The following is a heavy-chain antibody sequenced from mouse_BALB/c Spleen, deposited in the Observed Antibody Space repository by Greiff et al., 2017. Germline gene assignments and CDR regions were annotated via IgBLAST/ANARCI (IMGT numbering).Heavy chain of an antibody. J-gene: IGHJ3*01. V-gene: IGHV5-9*03. CDR1: GFTFSSYT. D-gene: IGHD1-1*01. CDR3: ASPGSSPSWFAY. CDR2: ISSGGGNT. Sequence: EVKLVESGGGLVKPGGSLKLSCAASGFTFSSYTMSWVRQTPEKRLEWVATISSGGGNTYYPDSVKGRFTISRDNAKNNLYLQMSSLRSEDTALYYCASPGSSPSWFAYWGQGTLVTVSA.